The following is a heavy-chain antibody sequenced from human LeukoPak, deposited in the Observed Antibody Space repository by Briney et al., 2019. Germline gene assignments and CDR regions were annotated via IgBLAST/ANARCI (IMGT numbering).Heavy chain of an antibody. Sequence: GGSLRLSCAASGFTFSGYAMHWVRQAPGKGLEWVAVISYDGSNKYYADSVKGRFTISRDNPKNTLYLQMNSLRAEDTAVYYCARDPQQLYYFDYWGQGTLVTVSS. V-gene: IGHV3-30-3*01. CDR2: ISYDGSNK. J-gene: IGHJ4*02. CDR3: ARDPQQLYYFDY. D-gene: IGHD6-13*01. CDR1: GFTFSGYA.